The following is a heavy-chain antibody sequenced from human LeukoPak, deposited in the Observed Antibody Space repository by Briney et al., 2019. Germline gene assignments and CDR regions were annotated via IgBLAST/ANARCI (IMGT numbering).Heavy chain of an antibody. CDR2: MNPNSGNT. Sequence: ASVKVSCKASGYTFTSYDINWVRQATGQGLEWMGWMNPNSGNTGYAQKFQGRVTITRNTSISTAYMELSSLGSEDTAVYYCARGAGGSSHFDYWGQGTLVTVSS. D-gene: IGHD1-26*01. J-gene: IGHJ4*02. CDR1: GYTFTSYD. V-gene: IGHV1-8*03. CDR3: ARGAGGSSHFDY.